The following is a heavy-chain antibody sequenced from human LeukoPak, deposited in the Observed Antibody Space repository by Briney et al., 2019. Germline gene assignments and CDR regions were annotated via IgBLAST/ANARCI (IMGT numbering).Heavy chain of an antibody. CDR3: AKDNPATYYYDSSGYSLTSDY. Sequence: GGSLRLSCAASGFTFSSYAMSWVRQAPGKGLEWVSAISGSGGSTYYADSVKGRFTISRDNSKNTLYLQMHSLRAEDTAVYYCAKDNPATYYYDSSGYSLTSDYWGQGTLVTVSS. D-gene: IGHD3-22*01. CDR2: ISGSGGST. J-gene: IGHJ4*02. CDR1: GFTFSSYA. V-gene: IGHV3-23*01.